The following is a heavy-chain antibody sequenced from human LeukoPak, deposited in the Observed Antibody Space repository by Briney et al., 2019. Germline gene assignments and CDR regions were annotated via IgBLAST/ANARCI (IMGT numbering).Heavy chain of an antibody. D-gene: IGHD2-2*01. CDR3: AKAPGYCSSTSCLNWFDP. CDR1: GFTFSSYA. V-gene: IGHV3-23*01. CDR2: ISGSGGST. J-gene: IGHJ5*02. Sequence: GGSLRLSCAASGFTFSSYAMSWVRQAPGKGLEWVSAISGSGGSTYYAGSVKGRFTISRDNSKNTLYLQMNSLRAEDTAVYYCAKAPGYCSSTSCLNWFDPWGQGTLVTVSS.